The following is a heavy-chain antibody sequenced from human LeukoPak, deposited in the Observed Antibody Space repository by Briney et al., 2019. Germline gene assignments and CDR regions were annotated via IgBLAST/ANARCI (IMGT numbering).Heavy chain of an antibody. CDR1: GFTFSSYG. CDR3: AKWVAGTPSSDY. J-gene: IGHJ4*02. CDR2: IRYDGSNK. D-gene: IGHD6-19*01. V-gene: IGHV3-30*02. Sequence: GGSLRLSCAASGFTFSSYGVSWVRQAPGKGLEWVAFIRYDGSNKYYADSVKGRFTISRDNSKNTLYLQMNSLRPGDTAVYYCAKWVAGTPSSDYWGQGTLVTVSS.